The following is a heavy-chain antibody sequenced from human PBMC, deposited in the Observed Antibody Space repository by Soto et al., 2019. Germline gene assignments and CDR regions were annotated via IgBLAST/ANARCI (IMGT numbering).Heavy chain of an antibody. Sequence: GGSLRLSCEASGFTFSDYSMNWARQAPGKGLEWLSFVTSSSTTIYYADSVKGRFTISRDNAKNSLYLQMNSLRDEDTAVYFCARDRRTITAGVFDSWGQGTLVTVSS. V-gene: IGHV3-48*02. CDR2: VTSSSTTI. D-gene: IGHD1-20*01. CDR3: ARDRRTITAGVFDS. CDR1: GFTFSDYS. J-gene: IGHJ4*02.